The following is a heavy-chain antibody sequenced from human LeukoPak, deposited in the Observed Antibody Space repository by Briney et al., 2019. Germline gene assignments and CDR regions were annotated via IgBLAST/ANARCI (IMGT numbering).Heavy chain of an antibody. J-gene: IGHJ4*02. CDR3: AKDYTTMGRRAGDY. CDR2: ISWNSGSI. CDR1: GFTFDDYA. D-gene: IGHD5-18*01. V-gene: IGHV3-9*01. Sequence: SLILSCAASGFTFDDYAMHWVRQAPGKGLEWVSGISWNSGSIGYADSVKGRFTISRDNAKNSLYLQMSSLRAEDTALYHCAKDYTTMGRRAGDYWGQGTLVTVPS.